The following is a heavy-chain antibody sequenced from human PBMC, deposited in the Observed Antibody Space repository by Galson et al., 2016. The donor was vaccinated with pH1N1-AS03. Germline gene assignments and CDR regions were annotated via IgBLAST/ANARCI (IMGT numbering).Heavy chain of an antibody. Sequence: SVKVSCKASGDSFSSYAFTWVRLAPGQGLKWMGGIIPIFGKPQYAQKFQGRVTITADESTTTVYMDLSSLISDDTAMYYCARDGPGIVRANAHWGQGTLVTVSS. CDR1: GDSFSSYA. J-gene: IGHJ1*01. V-gene: IGHV1-69*13. CDR3: ARDGPGIVRANAH. CDR2: IIPIFGKP. D-gene: IGHD1-14*01.